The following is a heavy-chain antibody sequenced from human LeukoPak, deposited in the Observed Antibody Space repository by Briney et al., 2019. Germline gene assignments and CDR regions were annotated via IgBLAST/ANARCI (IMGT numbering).Heavy chain of an antibody. CDR1: GGTFNNYA. Sequence: SVKVSCKASGGTFNNYAISWVRQAPGQGPEWMGGIMPLFGTPNYAQKFQGRVTIITDDSTNTAYMELSSLRSDDTAMYYCARIPRAGDMDVWGKGITVTVSS. J-gene: IGHJ6*03. CDR3: ARIPRAGDMDV. CDR2: IMPLFGTP. V-gene: IGHV1-69*05.